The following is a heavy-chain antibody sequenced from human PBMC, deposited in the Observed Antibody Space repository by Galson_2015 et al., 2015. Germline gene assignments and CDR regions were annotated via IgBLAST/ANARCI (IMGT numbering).Heavy chain of an antibody. CDR3: ARDRRGGSSIAAAGTVAVAGYYYYYGMDV. V-gene: IGHV4-59*01. Sequence: TLSLTRTVSGGSISSYYWSWIRQPPGKGLEWIGYIYYSGSTNYNPSLKSRVTISVDTSKNQFSLKLSSVTAADTAVYYCARDRRGGSSIAAAGTVAVAGYYYYYGMDVWGQGTTVTVSS. D-gene: IGHD6-13*01. CDR2: IYYSGST. J-gene: IGHJ6*02. CDR1: GGSISSYY.